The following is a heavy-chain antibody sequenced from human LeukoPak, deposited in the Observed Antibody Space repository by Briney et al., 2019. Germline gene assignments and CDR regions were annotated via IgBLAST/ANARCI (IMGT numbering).Heavy chain of an antibody. CDR1: GFTFSSYS. J-gene: IGHJ4*02. Sequence: GGSLRLSCAASGFTFSSYSMNWVRQAPGKGLEWVSSISSSSSYIYYADSVKGRVTISRDNAKNSLYLQMNSLRAEDTAVYYCAREYCSGGSCSFDYWGQGTLVTVSS. D-gene: IGHD2-15*01. CDR3: AREYCSGGSCSFDY. CDR2: ISSSSSYI. V-gene: IGHV3-21*01.